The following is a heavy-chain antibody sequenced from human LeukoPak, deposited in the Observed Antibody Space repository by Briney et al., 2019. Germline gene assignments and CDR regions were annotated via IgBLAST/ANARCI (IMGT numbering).Heavy chain of an antibody. D-gene: IGHD1-26*01. Sequence: ASVKVSCKASGYRFTDYYIHWVRLAPGQGLEWMGWIHPNSGGTNYAQKFQDRVTMTRDTSISTAYMELSRLRSDDTAVYYCARNIVGATWVDYWGQGTLVTVSS. J-gene: IGHJ4*02. CDR1: GYRFTDYY. CDR3: ARNIVGATWVDY. CDR2: IHPNSGGT. V-gene: IGHV1-2*02.